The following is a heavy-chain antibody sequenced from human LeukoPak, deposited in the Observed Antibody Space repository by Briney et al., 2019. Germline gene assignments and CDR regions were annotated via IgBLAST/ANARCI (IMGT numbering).Heavy chain of an antibody. CDR3: ARESGYYYYMAV. Sequence: SETLSLTCTVSGGSISSYYWSWIRQPPGKGLEGIGYIYYSGSTNYNPSLKSRVTISVDTSKNQFSLKLSSVTAADTAVYYCARESGYYYYMAVWGKGTTVTVSS. D-gene: IGHD3-10*01. V-gene: IGHV4-59*01. J-gene: IGHJ6*03. CDR2: IYYSGST. CDR1: GGSISSYY.